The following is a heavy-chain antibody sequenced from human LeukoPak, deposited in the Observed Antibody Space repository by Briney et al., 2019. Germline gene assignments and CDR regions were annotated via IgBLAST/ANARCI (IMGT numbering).Heavy chain of an antibody. J-gene: IGHJ4*02. CDR2: IYYSGST. CDR3: AREGGYSYGVTDY. V-gene: IGHV4-59*01. CDR1: GGSISSYY. D-gene: IGHD5-18*01. Sequence: SETLSLTCTVSGGSISSYYWSWIRQPPGKGLEWIGYIYYSGSTNYNPSLKSRVTISVDTSKNQFSLKLSSVTAADTAVYYYAREGGYSYGVTDYWGQGTLVTVSS.